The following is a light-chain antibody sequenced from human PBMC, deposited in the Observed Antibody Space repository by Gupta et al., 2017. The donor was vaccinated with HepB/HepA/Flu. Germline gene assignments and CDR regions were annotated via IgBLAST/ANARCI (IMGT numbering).Light chain of an antibody. CDR1: QSVSGND. CDR3: QQYGNSPWT. J-gene: IGKJ1*01. Sequence: PDTLSLSPGESPTPSCWASQSVSGNDLAWYQQRPGQPPKLLIYGASSRATDIPDRFSGSGSGTDFTFTISRLEPEDFAVFYCQQYGNSPWTFGQGTKVE. CDR2: GAS. V-gene: IGKV3-20*01.